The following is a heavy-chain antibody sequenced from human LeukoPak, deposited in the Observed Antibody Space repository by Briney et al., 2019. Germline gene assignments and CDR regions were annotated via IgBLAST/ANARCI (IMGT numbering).Heavy chain of an antibody. J-gene: IGHJ6*02. CDR3: ARQSYGDYGMDV. CDR1: GYSFTIYW. V-gene: IGHV5-51*01. D-gene: IGHD4-17*01. CDR2: IYPGDSDT. Sequence: GESLKISCKASGYSFTIYWVGWVRQVPGRGPEWMGLIYPGDSDTRYSPSFQGQVTISADKSISTAYLQWSSLKASDTAMYYCARQSYGDYGMDVWGQGTTVTVSS.